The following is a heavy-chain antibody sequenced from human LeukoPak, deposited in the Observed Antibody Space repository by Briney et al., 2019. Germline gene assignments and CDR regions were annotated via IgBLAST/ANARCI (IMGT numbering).Heavy chain of an antibody. Sequence: PSETLSLTCTVSGGSISSGDYYWSWIRQPPGKGLEWIGYIYYSGSTYYNPSLKSRVTISVDTSKSQFSLRLSSVTVADTAVYYCARDLYGDRTFDYWGQGTLVTVSS. V-gene: IGHV4-30-4*01. J-gene: IGHJ4*02. CDR1: GGSISSGDYY. D-gene: IGHD4-17*01. CDR2: IYYSGST. CDR3: ARDLYGDRTFDY.